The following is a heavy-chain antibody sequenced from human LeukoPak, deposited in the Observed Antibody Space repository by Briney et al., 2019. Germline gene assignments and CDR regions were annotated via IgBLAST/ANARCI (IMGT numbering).Heavy chain of an antibody. J-gene: IGHJ4*02. V-gene: IGHV1-69*13. CDR3: ARGIITMVRGVNYYFDY. Sequence: SVKVSCKASGGTFSSYAISWVRQAPGQGLEWMGGIIPISGTANYAQKFQGRVTITADESTSTAYMELSSLRSEDTAVYYCARGIITMVRGVNYYFDYWGQGTLVTVSS. CDR2: IIPISGTA. CDR1: GGTFSSYA. D-gene: IGHD3-10*01.